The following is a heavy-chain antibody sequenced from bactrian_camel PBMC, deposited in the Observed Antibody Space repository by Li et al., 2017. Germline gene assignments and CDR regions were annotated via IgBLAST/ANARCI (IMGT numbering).Heavy chain of an antibody. CDR1: GFTYPFSAHY. J-gene: IGHJ6*01. Sequence: VQLVESGGGSVQAGGSLKLSCVATGFTYPFSAHYLGWFRQAPGQEREGVAFIDSIHRATYSDSVEGRFAISRDTTKNTVYLQLNSLKPEDTAMYYCAAAPTSVCSTDNQEAFRYWGQGTQVTVS. D-gene: IGHD6*01. CDR2: IDSIHRA. V-gene: IGHV3S53*01. CDR3: AAAPTSVCSTDNQEAFRY.